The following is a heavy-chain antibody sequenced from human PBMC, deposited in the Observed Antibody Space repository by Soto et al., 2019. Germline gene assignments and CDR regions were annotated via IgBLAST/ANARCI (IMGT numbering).Heavy chain of an antibody. D-gene: IGHD3-16*01. J-gene: IGHJ4*02. CDR3: ARDGGSY. CDR1: GFTFRSYA. CDR2: ISYDGSNK. V-gene: IGHV3-30-3*01. Sequence: QVQLVESGGGVVQPGTSLRLSCAASGFTFRSYAMHWVRQAPGKGLEWVAVISYDGSNKYYADSVKGRFTISRDNSKNPLYLQLNSLRVEDTALSHCARDGGSYWGQGTPVIVSS.